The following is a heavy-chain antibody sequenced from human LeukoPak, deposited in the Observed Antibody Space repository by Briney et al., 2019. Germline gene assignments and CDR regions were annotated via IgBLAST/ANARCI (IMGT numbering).Heavy chain of an antibody. CDR1: GFTFSSYS. Sequence: GGSLRLSCAASGFTFSSYSMNWVRQAPGKGLEWVSYIDSSSTTVLYADSVKGRFTISRDNAKNSLILQMNSLRGEDTAVYYCARALGNSTGDYWGQGTLVTVSS. CDR2: IDSSSTTV. CDR3: ARALGNSTGDY. J-gene: IGHJ4*02. V-gene: IGHV3-48*04. D-gene: IGHD7-27*01.